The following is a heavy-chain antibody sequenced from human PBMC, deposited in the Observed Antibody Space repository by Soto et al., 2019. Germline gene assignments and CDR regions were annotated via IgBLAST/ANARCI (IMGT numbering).Heavy chain of an antibody. CDR1: GFTFSSYS. CDR2: ISSSSSYI. D-gene: IGHD6-19*01. Sequence: TGGSLILSCAASGFTFSSYSMNWVRQAPGKGLEWVSSISSSSSYIYYADSVKGRFTISRDNAKNSLYLQMNSLRAEDTAVYYCARDGGSGYYYYGMDVWGQGTTVTVSS. CDR3: ARDGGSGYYYYGMDV. J-gene: IGHJ6*02. V-gene: IGHV3-21*01.